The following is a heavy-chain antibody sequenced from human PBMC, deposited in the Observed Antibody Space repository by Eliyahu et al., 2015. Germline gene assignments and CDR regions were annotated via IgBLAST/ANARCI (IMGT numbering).Heavy chain of an antibody. CDR3: ARDRYDSSGSNYYFDY. V-gene: IGHV1-69*01. CDR2: IIPIFGTA. J-gene: IGHJ4*02. Sequence: VQLVQSGAEVKKPGSSVXXSCKASGGTXSSYAISWVRQAPGQGLEWMGGIIPIFGTANYAQKFQGRVTITADESTSTAYMELSSLRSEDTAVYYCARDRYDSSGSNYYFDYWGQGTLVTVSS. CDR1: GGTXSSYA. D-gene: IGHD3-22*01.